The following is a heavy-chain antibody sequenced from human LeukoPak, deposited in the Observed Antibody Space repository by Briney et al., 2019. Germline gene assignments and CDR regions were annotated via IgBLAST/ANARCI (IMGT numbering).Heavy chain of an antibody. J-gene: IGHJ6*02. D-gene: IGHD2-2*01. CDR3: ARVDIVVVPAAIFPDGMDV. CDR1: GGSISSGGYY. V-gene: IGHV4-31*03. CDR2: IYYSGST. Sequence: PSETLSLTCTVSGGSISSGGYYWSWIRQHPGKGLEWIGYIYYSGSTYYNPSLKSRVTISVDTSKNQFSLKLSSVTAADTAVYYCARVDIVVVPAAIFPDGMDVWGQGTTVTVSS.